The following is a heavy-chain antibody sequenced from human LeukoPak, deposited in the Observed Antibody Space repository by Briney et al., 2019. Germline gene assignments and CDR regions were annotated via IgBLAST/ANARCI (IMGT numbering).Heavy chain of an antibody. D-gene: IGHD5-12*01. CDR2: ISYDGSNK. J-gene: IGHJ4*02. V-gene: IGHV3-30*04. CDR3: ARDRAYSGYTFDY. Sequence: GGSLRLSCAASRFTFRSYAMHWVRQAPGKGLDWVAVISYDGSNKYYADSVKGRFTISRDNSKNTLYLQMNSLRAEDTAVYYCARDRAYSGYTFDYWGQGTLVTVSS. CDR1: RFTFRSYA.